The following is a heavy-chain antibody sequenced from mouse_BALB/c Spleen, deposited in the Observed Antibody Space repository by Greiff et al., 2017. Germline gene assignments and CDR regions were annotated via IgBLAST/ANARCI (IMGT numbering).Heavy chain of an antibody. V-gene: IGHV5-12-1*01. CDR3: ARHKGTHAMDY. CDR1: GFAFSSYD. J-gene: IGHJ4*01. Sequence: EVQRVESGGGLVKPGGSLKLSCAASGFAFSSYDMSWVRQTPEKRLEWVAYISSGGGSTYYPDTVKGRFTISRDNAKNTLYLQMSSLKSEDTAMYYCARHKGTHAMDYWGQGTSVTVSS. D-gene: IGHD1-3*01. CDR2: ISSGGGST.